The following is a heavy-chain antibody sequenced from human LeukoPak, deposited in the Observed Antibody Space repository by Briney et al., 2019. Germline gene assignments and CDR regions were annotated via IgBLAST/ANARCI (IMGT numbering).Heavy chain of an antibody. CDR2: ISSSGSTI. Sequence: PGGSLRLSCAASGFTFSSYAMSWVRQAPGKGLEWVSYISSSGSTIYYADSVKGRFTISRDNAKNSLYLQMNSLRAEDTAVYYCARVARYSGSYDAFDIWGQGTMVTVSS. CDR1: GFTFSSYA. D-gene: IGHD1-26*01. V-gene: IGHV3-48*04. J-gene: IGHJ3*02. CDR3: ARVARYSGSYDAFDI.